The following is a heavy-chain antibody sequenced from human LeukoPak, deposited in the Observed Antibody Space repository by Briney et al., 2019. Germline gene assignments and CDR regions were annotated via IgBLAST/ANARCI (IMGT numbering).Heavy chain of an antibody. D-gene: IGHD6-19*01. V-gene: IGHV3-23*01. CDR1: GXTFSDYA. CDR3: AKRSAVPGPFDF. CDR2: ISSSGGST. J-gene: IGHJ4*02. Sequence: GGSLRLSCAASGXTFSDYAMSWVRQAPGEGLGWVSTISSSGGSTYYADSVKGRFTISRDNSKNTLYLQMNSLRAEDTAIYYCAKRSAVPGPFDFWGQGTLVTVSS.